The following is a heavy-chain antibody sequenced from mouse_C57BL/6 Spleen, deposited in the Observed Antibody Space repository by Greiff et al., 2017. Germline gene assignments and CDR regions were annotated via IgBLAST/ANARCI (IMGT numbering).Heavy chain of an antibody. D-gene: IGHD6-5*01. CDR2: IRLKSDNYAT. J-gene: IGHJ4*01. V-gene: IGHV6-3*01. Sequence: EVKVEESGGGLVQPGGSMKLSCVASGFTFSNYWMNWVRQSPGKGLEWVAQIRLKSDNYATHDAESVKGRFTISRDDSKSSVYLQMNNLRAEDTGMYYCTALSYPMDYWGQGTSVTVSS. CDR1: GFTFSNYW. CDR3: TALSYPMDY.